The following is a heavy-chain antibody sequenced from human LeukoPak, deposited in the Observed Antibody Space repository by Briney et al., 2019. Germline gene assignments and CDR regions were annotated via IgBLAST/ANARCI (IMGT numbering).Heavy chain of an antibody. CDR2: IYYSGST. D-gene: IGHD3-22*01. CDR1: GGPIRSSSYY. V-gene: IGHV4-39*01. CDR3: ARHMGDYYDSSGYYDY. J-gene: IGHJ4*02. Sequence: PSETLSLTCTVSGGPIRSSSYYWGWIRQPPGKGLEWVGSIYYSGSTYYNPSLKSRVTISVDTSKNQFSLKLSSVTAADTAVYYCARHMGDYYDSSGYYDYWGQGTLVTVSS.